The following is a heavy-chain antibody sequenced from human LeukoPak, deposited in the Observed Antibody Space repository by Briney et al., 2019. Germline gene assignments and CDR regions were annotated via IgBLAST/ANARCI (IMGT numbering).Heavy chain of an antibody. CDR1: GFTFSSYA. V-gene: IGHV3-30-3*01. J-gene: IGHJ4*02. Sequence: GGSLRLSCAASGFTFSSYAMHWVRQAPGKGLEWVAVISYDGGNKYYADSVKGRFTISRDNSKNTLYLQMNSLRAEDTAVHYCARGHRGLGKVVPAAIGYWGQGTLVTVSS. D-gene: IGHD2-2*02. CDR3: ARGHRGLGKVVPAAIGY. CDR2: ISYDGGNK.